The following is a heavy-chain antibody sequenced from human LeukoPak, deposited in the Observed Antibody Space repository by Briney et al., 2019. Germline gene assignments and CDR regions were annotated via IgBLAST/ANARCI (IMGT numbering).Heavy chain of an antibody. V-gene: IGHV4-59*01. CDR3: ARDRRDYDFWSGYYNLNWFDP. CDR2: IYYSGST. CDR1: GGSISSYY. J-gene: IGHJ5*02. Sequence: SETLSLTCTVSGGSISSYYWSWIRQPPGKGLEWIGYIYYSGSTNYNPSLKSRVTISVDTSKNQFSRKLSSVTAADTAVYYCARDRRDYDFWSGYYNLNWFDPWGQGTLVTVSS. D-gene: IGHD3-3*01.